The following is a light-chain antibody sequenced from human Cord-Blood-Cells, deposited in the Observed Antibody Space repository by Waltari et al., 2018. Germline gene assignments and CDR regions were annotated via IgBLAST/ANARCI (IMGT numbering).Light chain of an antibody. Sequence: QSALTQPASVSGSPGQAITISRTGTSSDVWSYDLVSWYQQHPGQAPKLMIYEGSKRPSGVSNRFSGSKSGNTASLTISGLQAEDEADYYCCSYAGSSTWVFGGGTKLTVL. J-gene: IGLJ3*02. CDR1: SSDVWSYDL. CDR3: CSYAGSSTWV. V-gene: IGLV2-23*01. CDR2: EGS.